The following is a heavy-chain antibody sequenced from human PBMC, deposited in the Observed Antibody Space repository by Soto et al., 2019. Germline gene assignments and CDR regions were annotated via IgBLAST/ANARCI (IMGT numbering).Heavy chain of an antibody. D-gene: IGHD3-16*02. V-gene: IGHV3-11*06. Sequence: PWGSLRLSCAASGFTFSDYYMSWIRQAPGKGLEWVSYISSSSSYTNYADSVKGRFTISRDNAKNSLYLQMNSLRAEDTAVYYCARDRSEYDYVWGSYRPPTPYYYGMDVWGQGTTVTVSS. CDR2: ISSSSSYT. CDR3: ARDRSEYDYVWGSYRPPTPYYYGMDV. CDR1: GFTFSDYY. J-gene: IGHJ6*02.